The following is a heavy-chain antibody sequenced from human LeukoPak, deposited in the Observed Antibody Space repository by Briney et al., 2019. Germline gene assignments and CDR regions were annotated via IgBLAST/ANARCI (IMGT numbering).Heavy chain of an antibody. CDR2: ISADNSNT. D-gene: IGHD3-22*01. V-gene: IGHV1-18*01. J-gene: IGHJ5*02. Sequence: GASVKVSCKASGYTFTSYGISWVLQAPGHGLEWMGWISADNSNTNYAQKLQGRVTMTTDTSTSTGYMELRSLRSDDTAVYYCARGRPNSSGYYYNWFDPWGQGTLVTVSS. CDR3: ARGRPNSSGYYYNWFDP. CDR1: GYTFTSYG.